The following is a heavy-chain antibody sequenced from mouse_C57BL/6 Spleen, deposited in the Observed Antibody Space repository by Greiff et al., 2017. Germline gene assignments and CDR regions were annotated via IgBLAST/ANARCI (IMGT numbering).Heavy chain of an antibody. V-gene: IGHV1-55*01. CDR2: IYPASGST. CDR3: ARGNDYGDY. CDR1: GYTFTSYW. Sequence: QVQLQQPGAELVKPGASVKMSCKASGYTFTSYWMNWVKQRPGQGLEWIGDIYPASGSTNYNQKFKGKATLTVDTSSSTAYMQLSSLASEDSAVYYCARGNDYGDYWGQGTTLTVSS. D-gene: IGHD1-2*01. J-gene: IGHJ2*01.